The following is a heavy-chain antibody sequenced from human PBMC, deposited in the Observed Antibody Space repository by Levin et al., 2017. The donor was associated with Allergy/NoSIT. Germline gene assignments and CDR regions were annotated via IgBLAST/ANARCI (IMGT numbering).Heavy chain of an antibody. J-gene: IGHJ4*02. D-gene: IGHD1-1*01. CDR3: ARGGFGTGIDY. CDR2: INNHGSST. Sequence: GESLKISCVASGFTFSSYWIHWVRQGPGKGLVWVSYINNHGSSTNYADSVKGRFTISRDNAKNTLYLQMNSLRAEDTAVYYCARGGFGTGIDYWGQGNLVTVSS. V-gene: IGHV3-74*01. CDR1: GFTFSSYW.